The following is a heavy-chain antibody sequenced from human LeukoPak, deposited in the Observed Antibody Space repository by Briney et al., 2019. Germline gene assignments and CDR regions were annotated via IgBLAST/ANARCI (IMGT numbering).Heavy chain of an antibody. Sequence: SETLSLTCAVSGGSISSSKWWSWVRQPPGKGLEWIGEIYHSGSTNYNPSLKSRVTISVDKSKNQLSLKLSSVTAADTAVYYCATVSAFFYDSGSYYTFDYWGQGTLVAVSS. V-gene: IGHV4-4*02. J-gene: IGHJ4*02. D-gene: IGHD3-10*01. CDR2: IYHSGST. CDR1: GGSISSSKW. CDR3: ATVSAFFYDSGSYYTFDY.